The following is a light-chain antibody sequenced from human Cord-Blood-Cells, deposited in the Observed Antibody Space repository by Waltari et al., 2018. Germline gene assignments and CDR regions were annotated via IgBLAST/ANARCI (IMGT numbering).Light chain of an antibody. CDR1: QSVSSY. CDR2: DAS. V-gene: IGKV3-11*01. J-gene: IGKJ2*01. CDR3: QQRSNWPPMYT. Sequence: DIVLTQSPATLSLSPGERATLSCRASQSVSSYLAWYQQKPGQAPRLLIYDASNRATGIPARFSGSGSGPDFTLTISSLEPEDFAVYYCQQRSNWPPMYTFGQETKLEIK.